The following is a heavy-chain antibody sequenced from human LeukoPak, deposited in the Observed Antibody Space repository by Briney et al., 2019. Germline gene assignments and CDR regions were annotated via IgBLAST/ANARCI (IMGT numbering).Heavy chain of an antibody. V-gene: IGHV3-11*04. CDR3: ARPYYYGSGSYYVDY. D-gene: IGHD3-10*01. J-gene: IGHJ4*02. CDR2: ISSSGRTI. CDR1: GFTFSDYY. Sequence: GGSLRLSCAASGFTFSDYYMSWIRQAPGKGLEWVSYISSSGRTIYYADSVKGRFTISRDNAKNSLYLQMYSLRAEDTAVYYCARPYYYGSGSYYVDYWGQGTLVTVSS.